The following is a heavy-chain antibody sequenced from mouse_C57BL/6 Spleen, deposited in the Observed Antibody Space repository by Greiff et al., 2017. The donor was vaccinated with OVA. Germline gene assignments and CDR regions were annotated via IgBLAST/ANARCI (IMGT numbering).Heavy chain of an antibody. CDR2: IRLKSDNYAT. Sequence: EVQLQQSGGGLVQPGGSMKLSCVASGFTFSNYWMNWVRQSPEKGLEWVAQIRLKSDNYATHYAESVKGRFTISRDDSKSSVYLQMNNLRAEDTGIYYCTGLLRFPFDYWGQGTTLTVSS. CDR3: TGLLRFPFDY. CDR1: GFTFSNYW. J-gene: IGHJ2*01. D-gene: IGHD1-1*01. V-gene: IGHV6-3*01.